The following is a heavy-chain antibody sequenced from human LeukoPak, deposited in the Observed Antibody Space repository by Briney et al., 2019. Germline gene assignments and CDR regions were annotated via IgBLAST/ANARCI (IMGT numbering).Heavy chain of an antibody. CDR3: ARGPTGYSSAYNWFDP. CDR2: MNPNSGNT. J-gene: IGHJ5*02. CDR1: GYTFTSYD. V-gene: IGHV1-8*01. Sequence: ASVKVSCKASGYTFTSYDINWVRQATGQGLEWMGWMNPNSGNTGYAQKFQGRVTMTRNTSIGTAYMELSSLRSEDTAAYYCARGPTGYSSAYNWFDPGAREPWSPSPQ. D-gene: IGHD6-25*01.